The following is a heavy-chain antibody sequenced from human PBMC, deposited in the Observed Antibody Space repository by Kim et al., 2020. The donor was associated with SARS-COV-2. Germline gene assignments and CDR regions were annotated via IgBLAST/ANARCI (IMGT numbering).Heavy chain of an antibody. D-gene: IGHD6-13*01. CDR1: GFTFSTYD. CDR2: IGTIADT. V-gene: IGHV3-13*01. CDR3: VRQGSSWHRDPQASAFDI. J-gene: IGHJ3*02. Sequence: GGSLRLSCAASGFTFSTYDMHWVRQPTGKGLEWISAIGTIADTFYSASVRGRFTISRENAKNSLYLQMNSLRAGDTAVYYCVRQGSSWHRDPQASAFDIWGQGTTVTVSS.